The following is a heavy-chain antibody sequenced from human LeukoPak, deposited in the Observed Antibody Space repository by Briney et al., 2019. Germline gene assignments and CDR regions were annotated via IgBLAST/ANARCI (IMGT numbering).Heavy chain of an antibody. D-gene: IGHD6-19*01. CDR2: ISGSGGTT. CDR1: RFTFNSYA. J-gene: IGHJ4*02. CDR3: AKRSPAGTYYFDY. Sequence: GVSLRLSSAGSRFTFNSYAMSWVRHAPGKGLVGASTISGSGGTTRYADSVRGRFTIPRDNSKNTQYLQMNSLRAEDTAVYYCAKRSPAGTYYFDYWGQGSLVTVSS. V-gene: IGHV3-23*01.